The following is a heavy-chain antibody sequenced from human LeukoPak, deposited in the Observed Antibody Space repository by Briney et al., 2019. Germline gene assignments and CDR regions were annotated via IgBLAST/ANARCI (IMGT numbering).Heavy chain of an antibody. J-gene: IGHJ4*02. CDR1: GFTFSNNW. CDR2: VKKDASEK. Sequence: QPGGSLRLSCAASGFTFSNNWMTWVRQAPGKGLEWVASVKKDASEKYYVDSVKGRFTISRDNAKNSLYLQMNSLRVEDTAVYYCARDEATVTTVVLYYWGQGTLVTVSS. CDR3: ARDEATVTTVVLYY. V-gene: IGHV3-7*01. D-gene: IGHD4-11*01.